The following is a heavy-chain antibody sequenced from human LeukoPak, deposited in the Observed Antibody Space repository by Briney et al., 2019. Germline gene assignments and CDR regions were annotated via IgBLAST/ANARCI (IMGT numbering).Heavy chain of an antibody. J-gene: IGHJ4*02. Sequence: SETLSLTCTISGGSMSSYYWSRIRQPPGKGLEWIGYIYYSGSTNYNPSLKSRVTISVGTSKSQFSLKLSSVTAADTAIYYCARHRVIAAAGTGVFDSWGQGTLVTVSS. V-gene: IGHV4-59*08. CDR2: IYYSGST. D-gene: IGHD6-13*01. CDR1: GGSMSSYY. CDR3: ARHRVIAAAGTGVFDS.